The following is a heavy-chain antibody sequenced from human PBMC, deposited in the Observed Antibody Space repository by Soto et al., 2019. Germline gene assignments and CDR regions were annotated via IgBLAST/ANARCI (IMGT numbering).Heavy chain of an antibody. V-gene: IGHV3-11*01. CDR3: ANMGPLGLRFLDP. CDR2: ISSSGSTI. D-gene: IGHD3-3*01. CDR1: GFTFSDYY. Sequence: GGSLRLSCAASGFTFSDYYMSWIRQAPGKGLEWVSYISSSGSTIYYADSVKGRFTISRDNAKNSLYLQMNSLRAEDTAVYYCANMGPLGLRFLDPWGQGTLVTVSS. J-gene: IGHJ5*02.